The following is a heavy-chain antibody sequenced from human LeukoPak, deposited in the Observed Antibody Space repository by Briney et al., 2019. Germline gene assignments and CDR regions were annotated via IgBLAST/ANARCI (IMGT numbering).Heavy chain of an antibody. V-gene: IGHV3-21*01. CDR1: GFTFSSYS. CDR3: ARKDTAMVNAFDI. Sequence: PGGSLRLSCAASGFTFSSYSMNWVRQAPGKGLEWVSSISSSSSYIYYADSVKGRFTISRDNAKNSLYLQMNSLRAEDTAVYYCARKDTAMVNAFDIWGQGTMVTVSS. J-gene: IGHJ3*02. D-gene: IGHD5-18*01. CDR2: ISSSSSYI.